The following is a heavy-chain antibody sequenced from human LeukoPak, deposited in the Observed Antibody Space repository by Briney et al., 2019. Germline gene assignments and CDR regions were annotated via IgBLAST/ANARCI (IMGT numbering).Heavy chain of an antibody. V-gene: IGHV3-30*04. CDR1: GFTFSSYA. CDR3: AREEPPYSSTWYFFFGY. CDR2: ISYYGSNK. J-gene: IGHJ4*02. Sequence: GGSLRLSCAASGFTFSSYAMHWVRQAPGKGLEWVTVISYYGSNKYYADSVKGRLTISRDNSKNTLFLQLNSLSPEDTAIYYCAREEPPYSSTWYFFFGYWGQGTLVTVSS. D-gene: IGHD6-13*01.